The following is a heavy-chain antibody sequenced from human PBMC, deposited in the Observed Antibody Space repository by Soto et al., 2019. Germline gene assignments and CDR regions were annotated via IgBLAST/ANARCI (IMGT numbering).Heavy chain of an antibody. D-gene: IGHD1-26*01. CDR1: GFTFSSYA. J-gene: IGHJ4*02. CDR3: WVPSVGQGGSFDY. CDR2: ISGSGGST. Sequence: GGSLRLSCAASGFTFSSYAMSWVRQAPGKGLEWVSAISGSGGSTYYADSVKGRFTISRDNSKNTLYLQMNSLRAEDTAVYYCWVPSVGQGGSFDYWGQGTLVTVSS. V-gene: IGHV3-23*01.